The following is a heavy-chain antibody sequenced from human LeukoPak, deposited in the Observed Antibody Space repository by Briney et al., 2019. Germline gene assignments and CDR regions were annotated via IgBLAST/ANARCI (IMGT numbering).Heavy chain of an antibody. CDR3: AREGGRDIVVVPAAAGDY. D-gene: IGHD2-2*01. J-gene: IGHJ4*02. V-gene: IGHV1-2*02. CDR2: INPNSGGT. Sequence: ASVKVSCKASGYTFTGYYMHWVRQAPGQGLEWMGWINPNSGGTNYAQKFQGRVTMTRDTSISTAYMELSRLRSDDTAVYYCAREGGRDIVVVPAAAGDYWGQGTLVTVSS. CDR1: GYTFTGYY.